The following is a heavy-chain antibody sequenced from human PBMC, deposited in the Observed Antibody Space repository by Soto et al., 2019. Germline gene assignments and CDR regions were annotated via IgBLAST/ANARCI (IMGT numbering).Heavy chain of an antibody. CDR3: ARGVGATFDY. Sequence: EVQLVESGGGLVQPGGSLRLSCAASGFTFSSYSMNWDRQAPGKGLEWVSYISSSSSTIYYADSVKGRFTISRDNAKKSLFLQMNSLRDEDTAVYYCARGVGATFDYWGQGTLVTVSS. J-gene: IGHJ4*02. V-gene: IGHV3-48*02. CDR2: ISSSSSTI. CDR1: GFTFSSYS. D-gene: IGHD1-26*01.